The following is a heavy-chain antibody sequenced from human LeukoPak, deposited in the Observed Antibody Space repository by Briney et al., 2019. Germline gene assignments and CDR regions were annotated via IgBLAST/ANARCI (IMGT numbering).Heavy chain of an antibody. V-gene: IGHV3-21*01. Sequence: GGSLRPSCAASGFTFSSYSMNWVHQAPGKGLEWVSSISSSSSYIYYADSVKGRFTISRDNAKNSLYLQMNSLRAEDTAVYYCARDGGATFDYWGQGTLVTVSS. CDR2: ISSSSSYI. CDR3: ARDGGATFDY. D-gene: IGHD1-26*01. CDR1: GFTFSSYS. J-gene: IGHJ4*02.